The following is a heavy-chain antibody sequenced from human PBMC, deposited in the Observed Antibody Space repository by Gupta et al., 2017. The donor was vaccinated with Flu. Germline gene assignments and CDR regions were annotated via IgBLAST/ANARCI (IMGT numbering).Heavy chain of an antibody. V-gene: IGHV3-74*01. CDR2: TNRAGSDS. J-gene: IGHJ4*02. CDR3: TRGTSAAYDTPLGDY. D-gene: IGHD3-16*01. Sequence: VQLVESGGGLVQLGGSLRICCAGSGFNFSTSWMHWVRQTPGKGMVLVSSTNRAGSDSYYAHSVQGRFTFSRDNAKNPLLLQMNSLRAEYTAVYYCTRGTSAAYDTPLGDYWGQGTLVTVSS. CDR1: GFNFSTSW.